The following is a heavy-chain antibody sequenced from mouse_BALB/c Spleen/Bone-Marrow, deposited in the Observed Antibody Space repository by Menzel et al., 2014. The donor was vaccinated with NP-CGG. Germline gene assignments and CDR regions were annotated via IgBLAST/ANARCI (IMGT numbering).Heavy chain of an antibody. Sequence: EVQGVESGGGLVQPGGSLKLSCAASGFDFSRYWMTWVRQAPGKGLEWIGEISPDSSTINYTPSLKDKFIISRDNAKNTLYLQMSKVRSEDTALYYCAKNYYYGYVAYWGQGTLVTVSA. CDR1: GFDFSRYW. J-gene: IGHJ3*01. V-gene: IGHV4-1*02. CDR3: AKNYYYGYVAY. D-gene: IGHD1-2*01. CDR2: ISPDSSTI.